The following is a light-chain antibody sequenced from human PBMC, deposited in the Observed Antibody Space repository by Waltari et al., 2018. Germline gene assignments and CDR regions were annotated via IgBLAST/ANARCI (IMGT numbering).Light chain of an antibody. Sequence: QTVVTQEPSLSVSPGGTVTLTCALSSGSLSTTSYATWYQQTPGQSPRTLVYKANARSSGVPDRFSGSSLGNTAALTITGAQADDDSDYYCALYMGSGMWVFGGGTRLTVL. CDR2: KAN. V-gene: IGLV8-61*01. CDR3: ALYMGSGMWV. CDR1: SGSLSTTSY. J-gene: IGLJ3*02.